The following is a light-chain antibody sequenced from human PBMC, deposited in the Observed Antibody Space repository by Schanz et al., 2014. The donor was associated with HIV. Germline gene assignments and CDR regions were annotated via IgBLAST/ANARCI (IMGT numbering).Light chain of an antibody. CDR2: DND. CDR3: GTWDTSLTAGELV. Sequence: QSVLTQPPSVSAAPGQKVPISCSGTRSNIGENDVSWYQEAPGTVPKLPIYDNDKRPPGTPDRLSGSKSGTSATLAITGLQTGDEADYYCGTWDTSLTAGELVFGPETKLTVL. CDR1: RSNIGEND. J-gene: IGLJ1*01. V-gene: IGLV1-51*01.